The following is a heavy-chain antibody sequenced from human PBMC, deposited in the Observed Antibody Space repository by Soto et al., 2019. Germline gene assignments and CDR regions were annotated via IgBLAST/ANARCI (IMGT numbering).Heavy chain of an antibody. Sequence: ASVKVSCKASGFTFTSSAVQWVRQARGQRLEWIGWIVVGSGNTNYAQKFQERVTITRDMSTSTAYMELSSLRSEDTAVYYCAADEETYYDFWSGYYRADGMDVWGQGTTVTVSS. CDR1: GFTFTSSA. J-gene: IGHJ6*02. V-gene: IGHV1-58*01. CDR3: AADEETYYDFWSGYYRADGMDV. D-gene: IGHD3-3*01. CDR2: IVVGSGNT.